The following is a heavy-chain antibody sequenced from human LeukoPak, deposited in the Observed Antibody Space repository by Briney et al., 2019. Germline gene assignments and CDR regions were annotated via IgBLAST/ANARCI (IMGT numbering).Heavy chain of an antibody. Sequence: SETLSLTCTVSGGSISTYYWNWIRQPPGKGLEWIGYIYDSGTTNYNPSLTGRVTISVDTSKDQFSLKLSSVTAADTAVYYCAREYNYYDSSGWDAFEIWGQGTMVTVSS. CDR1: GGSISTYY. D-gene: IGHD3-22*01. CDR2: IYDSGTT. CDR3: AREYNYYDSSGWDAFEI. V-gene: IGHV4-59*01. J-gene: IGHJ3*02.